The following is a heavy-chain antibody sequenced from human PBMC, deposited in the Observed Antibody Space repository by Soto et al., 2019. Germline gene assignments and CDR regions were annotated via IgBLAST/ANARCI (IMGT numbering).Heavy chain of an antibody. V-gene: IGHV3-23*01. D-gene: IGHD4-17*01. CDR3: AKDSLDYPLNWFDP. J-gene: IGHJ5*02. Sequence: GGSRRLSCXASGFTFSSYAMSWVRQAPGKGLEWVSAISGSGGSTYYADSVKGRLTISRDNSKNTLYLQMNSLRAEDTAVYYCAKDSLDYPLNWFDPWGQGTLVTVSS. CDR2: ISGSGGST. CDR1: GFTFSSYA.